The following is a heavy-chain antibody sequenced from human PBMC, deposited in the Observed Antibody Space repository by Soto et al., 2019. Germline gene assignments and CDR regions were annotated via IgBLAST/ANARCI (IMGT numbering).Heavy chain of an antibody. Sequence: PGGSLRLSCAASGITVSSNYMNWVRQAPGKGLEWVSIIYSDGTTSYADSVKGRFTISRDNFKNTLHLQMNSLRAEDTAVYYCAILSNWGQGTLVTVSS. CDR3: AILSN. D-gene: IGHD6-6*01. V-gene: IGHV3-53*01. CDR2: IYSDGTT. CDR1: GITVSSNY. J-gene: IGHJ4*02.